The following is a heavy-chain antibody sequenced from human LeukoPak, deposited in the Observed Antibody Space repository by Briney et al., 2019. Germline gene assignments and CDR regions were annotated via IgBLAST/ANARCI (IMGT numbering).Heavy chain of an antibody. CDR1: GGSFSGYY. CDR3: ANFPSGY. J-gene: IGHJ4*02. V-gene: IGHV4-34*01. D-gene: IGHD2/OR15-2a*01. Sequence: SETLSLTCAVYGGSFSGYYCSWIRQPPGKGLEWIGEINHSGSTNYNPSLKSRVTISVDTSKNQFSLKLSSVTAADTAVYYCANFPSGYWGQGTLVTVSS. CDR2: INHSGST.